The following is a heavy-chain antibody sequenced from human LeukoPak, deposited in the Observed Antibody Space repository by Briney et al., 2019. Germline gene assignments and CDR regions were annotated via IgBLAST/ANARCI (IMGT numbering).Heavy chain of an antibody. CDR2: ISGSSTYI. CDR1: GFTFSTCS. J-gene: IGHJ4*02. Sequence: GGSLRLSCAASGFTFSTCSMNWVRQAPGKGLEWVSSISGSSTYIFYADSVKGRFTISRDNAKNSLYLQMNSLRVEDTAVYYCARVKGTERDYWGQGTLVTVSS. CDR3: ARVKGTERDY. D-gene: IGHD3/OR15-3a*01. V-gene: IGHV3-21*01.